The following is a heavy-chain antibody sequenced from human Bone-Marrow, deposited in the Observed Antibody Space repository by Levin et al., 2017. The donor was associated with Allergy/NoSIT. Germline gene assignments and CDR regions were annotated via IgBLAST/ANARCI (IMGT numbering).Heavy chain of an antibody. D-gene: IGHD3-22*01. J-gene: IGHJ4*02. Sequence: GGSLRLSCAASGLNFDSYDMTWVRQAPGKGLEWVSVITGGGATTYYAESVKGRFTTSRDNSQNTLYLQMNSLRADATDVYYCATRHDYDSVSYYYARWGQGTLVTVSS. CDR3: ATRHDYDSVSYYYAR. CDR2: ITGGGATT. V-gene: IGHV3-23*01. CDR1: GLNFDSYD.